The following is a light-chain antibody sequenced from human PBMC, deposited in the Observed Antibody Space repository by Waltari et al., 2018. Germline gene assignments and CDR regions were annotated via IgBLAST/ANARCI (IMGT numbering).Light chain of an antibody. CDR2: EGS. CDR1: SSDVGSYNL. V-gene: IGLV2-23*01. CDR3: WSYAGSSTWV. Sequence: QSALTQPASMSGSPGQSITISCTGTSSDVGSYNLVSWYQQHPGKAPKLMIYEGSKRPSGVSVRFSGAKSGNTASLTISGLQAEDEADYYCWSYAGSSTWVFGGGTKLTVL. J-gene: IGLJ3*02.